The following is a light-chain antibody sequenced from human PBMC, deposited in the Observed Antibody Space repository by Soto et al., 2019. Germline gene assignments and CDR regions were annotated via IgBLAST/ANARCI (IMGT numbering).Light chain of an antibody. V-gene: IGLV2-8*01. CDR3: TSYAGSNNLVV. Sequence: QSALTQPPSASGSPGQSVTISCTGTSSDVGSYNYVSWYQQHPDKAPKLIIYGVNERPSGVPDRFSGSKSGNTASLTVSGLQAEDEADYYCTSYAGSNNLVVFGGGTKLTVL. CDR2: GVN. J-gene: IGLJ3*02. CDR1: SSDVGSYNY.